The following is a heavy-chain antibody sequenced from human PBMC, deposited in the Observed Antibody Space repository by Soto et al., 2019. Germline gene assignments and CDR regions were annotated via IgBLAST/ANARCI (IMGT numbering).Heavy chain of an antibody. Sequence: PRLSCGGSGFTFRGYWMHWVRQSPGKGLVWVSRINSDGTTTAYADSVKGRFTISRDNSKNTLFLQMTSLRADDTAVYYCTHCRGESCHGGYFGMDVWGQGTTVTVSS. J-gene: IGHJ6*02. D-gene: IGHD2-15*01. CDR1: GFTFRGYW. CDR3: THCRGESCHGGYFGMDV. V-gene: IGHV3-74*01. CDR2: INSDGTTT.